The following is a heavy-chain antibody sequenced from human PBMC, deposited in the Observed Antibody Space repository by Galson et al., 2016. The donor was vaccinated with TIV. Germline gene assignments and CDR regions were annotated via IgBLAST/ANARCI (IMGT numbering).Heavy chain of an antibody. CDR1: GASVSSDAYH. J-gene: IGHJ4*02. D-gene: IGHD2-21*01. CDR2: ADGGTI. Sequence: SETLSLTCSVSGASVSSDAYHWSWIRQPPGKGLEWLGKADGGTINYNPSLKSRLTISTDTSKNEFSLRLTSATAADTAVYICVTYYVGRGEEGYWGQGMLVTVST. V-gene: IGHV4-61*08. CDR3: VTYYVGRGEEGY.